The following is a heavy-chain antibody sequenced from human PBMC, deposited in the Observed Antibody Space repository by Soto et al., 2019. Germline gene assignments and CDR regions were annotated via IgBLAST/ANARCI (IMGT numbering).Heavy chain of an antibody. CDR1: GGSTSSSNW. Sequence: SETLSLTCAVSGGSTSSSNWWSWVRQPPGKGLEWIGEIYHNGSTNYNPSLKSQVTKSVDKSKNQFSLKLSSETAADTDVYYCVAFSSHDYGDYGAPLYYFDYWGQGTLVTVSS. V-gene: IGHV4-4*02. CDR3: VAFSSHDYGDYGAPLYYFDY. J-gene: IGHJ4*02. CDR2: IYHNGST. D-gene: IGHD4-17*01.